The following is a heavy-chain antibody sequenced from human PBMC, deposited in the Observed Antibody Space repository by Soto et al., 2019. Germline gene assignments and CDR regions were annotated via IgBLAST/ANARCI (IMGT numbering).Heavy chain of an antibody. CDR3: AKDLYYGDSRTYYFDY. D-gene: IGHD4-17*01. J-gene: IGHJ4*02. CDR2: IRGSGGST. V-gene: IGHV3-23*01. Sequence: EVQLLESGGGLVQPGGSLRLSCAASGFTFSSYAMSWVRQAPGKGLEWVSAIRGSGGSTYYADSVKGRFTISRDNSKNTLYLQMNSLRAEDTAVYYCAKDLYYGDSRTYYFDYWGQGTLVTVSS. CDR1: GFTFSSYA.